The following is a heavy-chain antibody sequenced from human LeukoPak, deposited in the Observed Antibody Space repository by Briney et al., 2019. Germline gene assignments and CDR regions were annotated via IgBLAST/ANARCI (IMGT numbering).Heavy chain of an antibody. J-gene: IGHJ5*02. D-gene: IGHD6-6*01. CDR2: IIPIFGTA. V-gene: IGHV1-69*05. CDR1: GGTLSSYA. Sequence: ASVKVSCKASGGTLSSYAISWVRQAPGQGLEWMGGIIPIFGTANYAQKFQGRVTITTDESTSTAYMELSSLRSEDTAVYYCASRGAIAARPGSTDDWFDPWGQGTLVTVSS. CDR3: ASRGAIAARPGSTDDWFDP.